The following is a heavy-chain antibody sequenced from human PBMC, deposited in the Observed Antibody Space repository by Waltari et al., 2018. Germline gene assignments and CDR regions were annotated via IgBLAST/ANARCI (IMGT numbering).Heavy chain of an antibody. J-gene: IGHJ4*02. Sequence: QVQLVQSGAAVKKPGASVKVSCKASGYTFTGSYMHWVRQAPGQGLEWMGGFDPEDGETIYAQKFQGRVTMTEDTSTDTAYMELSSLRSEDTAVYYCATGNYYDSSGPNYWGQGTLVTVSS. CDR3: ATGNYYDSSGPNY. CDR2: FDPEDGET. D-gene: IGHD3-22*01. CDR1: GYTFTGSY. V-gene: IGHV1-24*01.